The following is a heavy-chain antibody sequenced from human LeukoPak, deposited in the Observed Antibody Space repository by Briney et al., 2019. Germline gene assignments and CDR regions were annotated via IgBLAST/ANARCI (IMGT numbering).Heavy chain of an antibody. Sequence: GGSLRLSCAASGFTFSSYWMSWVRQAPGKGLEWVANIKQGGSEKYYVDSVKGRFTISRDNAKNSLYLQMNSLRAEDTAVYYCARFGWFYDILTGYLDYWGQGTLVTISS. CDR1: GFTFSSYW. CDR2: IKQGGSEK. V-gene: IGHV3-7*03. J-gene: IGHJ4*02. CDR3: ARFGWFYDILTGYLDY. D-gene: IGHD3-9*01.